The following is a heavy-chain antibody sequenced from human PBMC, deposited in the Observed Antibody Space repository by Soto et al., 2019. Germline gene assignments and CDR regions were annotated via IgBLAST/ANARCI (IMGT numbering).Heavy chain of an antibody. J-gene: IGHJ4*02. V-gene: IGHV1-2*02. CDR1: GYTFTGYY. CDR3: ASPPDVYGAVADYALDY. CDR2: INPNSGGT. Sequence: QVQLVQSGAEVKKPGASVKVSCKASGYTFTGYYMHWVRQAPGQGLEWMGWINPNSGGTNYAQKFQGRVTMPRDTSISTAYMELSRLRSDDTAVYYCASPPDVYGAVADYALDYWGQGTLVTVSS. D-gene: IGHD6-19*01.